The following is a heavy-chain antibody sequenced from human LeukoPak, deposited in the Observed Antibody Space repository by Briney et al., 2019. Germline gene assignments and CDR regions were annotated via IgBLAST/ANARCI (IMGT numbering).Heavy chain of an antibody. CDR2: IIPIFGTA. Sequence: GASVKVSCKASGGTFSSYAISWVRQAPGQGLEWMGGIIPIFGTANYAQKFQGRVTITADESTSTAYMELSSLRSEDTAVYYCAGEGSPREYYDYVWGSYSHYWGQGTLVTVSS. D-gene: IGHD3-16*01. J-gene: IGHJ4*02. V-gene: IGHV1-69*13. CDR3: AGEGSPREYYDYVWGSYSHY. CDR1: GGTFSSYA.